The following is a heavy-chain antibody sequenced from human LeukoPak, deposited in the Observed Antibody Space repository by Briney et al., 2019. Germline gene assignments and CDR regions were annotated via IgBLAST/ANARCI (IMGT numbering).Heavy chain of an antibody. CDR1: GASITGYF. V-gene: IGHV4-59*01. CDR3: ARWVVAATVSWYFDL. J-gene: IGHJ2*01. D-gene: IGHD2-15*01. CDR2: IHYSGST. Sequence: SETLSLTCTVSGASITGYFWSWIRQPPGKGLEWIAYIHYSGSTSYNPSLKSRVTISVDTSKNQFSLKLSSVTAADTAVYYCARWVVAATVSWYFDLWGRGTLVTVSS.